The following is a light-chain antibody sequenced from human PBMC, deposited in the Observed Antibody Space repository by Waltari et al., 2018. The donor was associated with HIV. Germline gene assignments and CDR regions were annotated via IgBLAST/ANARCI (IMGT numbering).Light chain of an antibody. Sequence: SYVLTQPPSVSVAPGETARIPCGGGDIGRKHVHWYQQKSGQAPLLVIYDDRLRPSGIPARLSGSNSGNTATLTISRVEGADEADYYCQVWENSRDQSFGPGTRVTV. J-gene: IGLJ1*01. V-gene: IGLV3-21*01. CDR2: DDR. CDR3: QVWENSRDQS. CDR1: DIGRKH.